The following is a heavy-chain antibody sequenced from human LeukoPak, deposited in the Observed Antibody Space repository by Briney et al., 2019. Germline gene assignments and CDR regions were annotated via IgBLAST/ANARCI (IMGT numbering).Heavy chain of an antibody. J-gene: IGHJ3*02. CDR3: ARGRITMVRGDAFDI. D-gene: IGHD3-10*01. CDR2: IYHSGST. CDR1: GGSISSGGYS. V-gene: IGHV4-30-2*01. Sequence: SETLSLTCAVSGGSISSGGYSWSWIRQPPGKGLEWIGYIYHSGSTYYNPSLKSRVTISVDRSKNQFSLKLSSVTAADTAVYYCARGRITMVRGDAFDIWGQGTMDTVSS.